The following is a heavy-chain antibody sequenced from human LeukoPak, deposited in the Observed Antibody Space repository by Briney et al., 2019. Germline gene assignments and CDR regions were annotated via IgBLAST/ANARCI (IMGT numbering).Heavy chain of an antibody. CDR1: GFTFSSYG. V-gene: IGHV3-30*18. D-gene: IGHD6-13*01. CDR3: AKDPIAAAAIEYFQH. Sequence: PGRSLRLSCAASGFTFSSYGMHWVRQAPGKGLERVAVISYDGSNKYYADSVKGRFTISRDNSKNTLYLQMNSLRAEDTAVYYCAKDPIAAAAIEYFQHWGQGTLVTVSS. CDR2: ISYDGSNK. J-gene: IGHJ1*01.